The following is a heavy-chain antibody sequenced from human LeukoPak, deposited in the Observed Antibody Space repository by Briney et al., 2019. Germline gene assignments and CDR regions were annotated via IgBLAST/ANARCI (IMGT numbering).Heavy chain of an antibody. D-gene: IGHD3-9*01. V-gene: IGHV4-31*03. Sequence: SETLSLTCTVSGGSISSGGYYWSWIRQHPGKGLEWIGYIYYSGSTYYNPSLKSRVTISVDTSKNQFSLKLSSVTAADTAVYYCARHYDILTGYYFDYWGQGTLVTVSS. CDR2: IYYSGST. CDR3: ARHYDILTGYYFDY. J-gene: IGHJ4*02. CDR1: GGSISSGGYY.